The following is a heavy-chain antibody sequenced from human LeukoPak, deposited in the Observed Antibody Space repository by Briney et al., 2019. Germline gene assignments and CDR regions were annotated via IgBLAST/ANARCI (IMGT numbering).Heavy chain of an antibody. CDR3: ATGYEINWFDP. CDR2: IYHSGST. J-gene: IGHJ5*02. CDR1: GYSISSGYY. Sequence: PSETLSLTCTVSGYSISSGYYWGWIRQPPGKGLEWIGSIYHSGSTYYNPSLKSRVTISVDTSKNQFSLKLSSVTAADTAVYYCATGYEINWFDPWGQGTLVTVSS. V-gene: IGHV4-38-2*02. D-gene: IGHD2-2*01.